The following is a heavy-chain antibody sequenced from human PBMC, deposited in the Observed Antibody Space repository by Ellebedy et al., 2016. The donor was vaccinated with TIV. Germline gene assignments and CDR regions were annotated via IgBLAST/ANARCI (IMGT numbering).Heavy chain of an antibody. D-gene: IGHD6-19*01. CDR1: GFTFGNYA. V-gene: IGHV3-23*01. CDR2: ISGSGGAT. CDR3: AKGGSGWPHYYYMGV. J-gene: IGHJ6*03. Sequence: PGGSLRLSCAASGFTFGNYAMTWVRKAPGKGLEWVSAISGSGGATYYADSVKGRFTISRDNSKNTLFLQMNRLRANDTALYYCAKGGSGWPHYYYMGVWGQGTLVTVSS.